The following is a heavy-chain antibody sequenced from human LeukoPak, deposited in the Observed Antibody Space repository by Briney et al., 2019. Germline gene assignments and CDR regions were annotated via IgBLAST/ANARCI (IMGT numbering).Heavy chain of an antibody. CDR2: IWYDGSNK. CDR3: ARDVYSSGWFGYYYGMDV. J-gene: IGHJ6*02. V-gene: IGHV3-33*08. D-gene: IGHD6-19*01. CDR1: KFTFSHYG. Sequence: GGSLRLSCTASKFTFSHYGMQWVRQAPGKGLEWVAVIWYDGSNKYYADSVKGRFTISRDNSKNTLYLQMNSLRAEDTAVYYCARDVYSSGWFGYYYGMDVWGQGTTVTVSS.